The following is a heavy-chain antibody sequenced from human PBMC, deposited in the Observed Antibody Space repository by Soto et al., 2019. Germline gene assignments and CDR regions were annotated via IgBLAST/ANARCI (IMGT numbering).Heavy chain of an antibody. CDR2: IYHSGST. J-gene: IGHJ4*02. V-gene: IGHV4-30-2*01. CDR1: GGSISSGGYS. Sequence: QLQLQESGSGLVKPSQTLSLTCAVSGGSISSGGYSWSWIRQPPGKGLEWIGYIYHSGSTYYNPSLKSRVTISVDRSKNQFSLKLSSVTAADTAVYYCARVVVVAATLAYSTYYFDYWGQGTLVTVSS. D-gene: IGHD2-15*01. CDR3: ARVVVVAATLAYSTYYFDY.